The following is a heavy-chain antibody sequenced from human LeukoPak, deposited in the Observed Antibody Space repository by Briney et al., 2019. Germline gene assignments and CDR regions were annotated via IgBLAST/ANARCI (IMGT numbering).Heavy chain of an antibody. Sequence: PGGSLRLSCAASGFTFSSYSMNWVRQAPGKGLEWVSYISSSSSTIYYADSVKGRFTISRDNAKNSLYLQMNSLRAEDTAVYYCARDESGSYYPGDYWGQGTLVTVSS. CDR3: ARDESGSYYPGDY. D-gene: IGHD1-26*01. V-gene: IGHV3-48*01. CDR2: ISSSSSTI. J-gene: IGHJ4*02. CDR1: GFTFSSYS.